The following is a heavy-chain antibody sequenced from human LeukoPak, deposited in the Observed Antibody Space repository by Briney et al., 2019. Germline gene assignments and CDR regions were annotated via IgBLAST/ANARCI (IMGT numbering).Heavy chain of an antibody. D-gene: IGHD2-2*01. V-gene: IGHV4-59*08. CDR1: GDSVSSYY. CDR3: ARLGIGVVPSAMLGDYYFDY. CDR2: IYYSGST. Sequence: TSETLSLTCTVSGDSVSSYYWSWIRQPPGKGLEWIGYIYYSGSTNYNPSLKSRVTISGDTSKNQFSLKLSSVTAADTAVYYCARLGIGVVPSAMLGDYYFDYWGQGTLVTVSS. J-gene: IGHJ4*02.